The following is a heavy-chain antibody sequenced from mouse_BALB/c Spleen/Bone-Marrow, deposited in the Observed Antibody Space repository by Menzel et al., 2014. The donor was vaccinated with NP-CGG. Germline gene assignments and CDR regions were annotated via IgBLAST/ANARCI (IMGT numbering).Heavy chain of an antibody. D-gene: IGHD3-3*01. V-gene: IGHV5-17*02. CDR3: ARGDSYAWFAY. J-gene: IGHJ3*01. Sequence: EVKVVESGGGLVQPGGSRKLSCAASGFTFSNFGMHWVRQAPEKRLEWVAYISSGSSNIYYADTVKGRFTISRDNPKNPMFLKMTSLRSEDTTLYYCARGDSYAWFAYWGQGTLVTVSA. CDR1: GFTFSNFG. CDR2: ISSGSSNI.